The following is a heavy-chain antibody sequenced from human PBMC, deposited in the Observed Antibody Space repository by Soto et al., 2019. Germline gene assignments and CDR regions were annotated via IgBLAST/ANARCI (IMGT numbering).Heavy chain of an antibody. D-gene: IGHD3-9*01. CDR2: ITSGGTVF. CDR3: ARGRYDLGV. CDR1: AFNVGDYE. J-gene: IGHJ6*02. Sequence: PGGSLRLSCAASAFNVGDYEMNWVRQAPGKGLEWISMITSGGTVFYYADSVRGRFAISRDDTENSLHLQMNSIRVEDTAVYYCARGRYDLGVWGQGTMVTVSS. V-gene: IGHV3-48*03.